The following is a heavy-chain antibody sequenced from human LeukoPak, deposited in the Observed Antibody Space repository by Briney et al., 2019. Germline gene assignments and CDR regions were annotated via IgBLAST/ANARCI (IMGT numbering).Heavy chain of an antibody. J-gene: IGHJ5*02. D-gene: IGHD6-19*01. V-gene: IGHV3-30*04. CDR1: GFTFSSYA. CDR2: ISYDGSNK. CDR3: ARGFIAEGTGWYSPQYNWFDP. Sequence: GGSLRLSCAASGFTFSSYAMHWVRQAPGKGLEWVAVISYDGSNKYYADSVKGRFTISRDNSKNTLYLQMNSLRSEDTAVYYCARGFIAEGTGWYSPQYNWFDPWGQGTLVTVSS.